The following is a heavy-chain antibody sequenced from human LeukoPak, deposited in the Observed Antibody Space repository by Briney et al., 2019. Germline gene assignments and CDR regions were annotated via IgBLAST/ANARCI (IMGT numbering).Heavy chain of an antibody. CDR2: INHSGST. CDR1: GGSFSGYY. J-gene: IGHJ4*02. Sequence: KASETLSLTCAVYGGSFSGYYWSWIRQPPGKGLEWIGEINHSGSTNYNPSLKSRVTISVDTSKNQFSLKLSSVTAADTAVYYCARVDDSSGYYLGYWGQGTLVTVSS. V-gene: IGHV4-34*01. D-gene: IGHD3-22*01. CDR3: ARVDDSSGYYLGY.